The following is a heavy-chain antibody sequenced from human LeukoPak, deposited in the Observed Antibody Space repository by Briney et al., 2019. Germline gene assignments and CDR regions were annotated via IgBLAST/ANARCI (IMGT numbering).Heavy chain of an antibody. CDR2: IYYSGST. CDR1: GGSISSGGYY. V-gene: IGHV4-31*03. Sequence: SETLSLTCTVSGGSISSGGYYWSWIRQHPGKGLEWIGYIYYSGSTYYNPSLKSRVTISVDTSKNQFSLKLSSVTAADTAVYYCARAYYYDSSGTPSWFDPWGQGTLVTVSS. CDR3: ARAYYYDSSGTPSWFDP. D-gene: IGHD3-22*01. J-gene: IGHJ5*02.